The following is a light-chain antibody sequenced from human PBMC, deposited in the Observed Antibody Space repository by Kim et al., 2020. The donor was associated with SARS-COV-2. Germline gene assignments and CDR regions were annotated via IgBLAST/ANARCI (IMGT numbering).Light chain of an antibody. Sequence: LSLSPGESATPSCRASQSVSIYLAWYQQKPGQAPRLLIYDASNRATGIPARFSGSGSGTDFTLTISSLEPEDFAVYYCQQRSNWPSFGQGTKLEI. CDR3: QQRSNWPS. CDR1: QSVSIY. CDR2: DAS. J-gene: IGKJ2*03. V-gene: IGKV3-11*01.